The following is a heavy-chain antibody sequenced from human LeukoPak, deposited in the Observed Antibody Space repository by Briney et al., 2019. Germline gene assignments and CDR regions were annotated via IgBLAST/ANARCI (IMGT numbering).Heavy chain of an antibody. Sequence: SETLSLICTVSGDSFSSGSYYWRWFPQPPGKAPEWIGYVYSSGSTKYNPSLKSRVTISVETSKNQISLKLESVTAADTAVYYCTRGGGWLVDYWGQGTLATVSS. CDR2: VYSSGST. CDR1: GDSFSSGSYY. J-gene: IGHJ4*02. D-gene: IGHD6-19*01. CDR3: TRGGGWLVDY. V-gene: IGHV4-61*01.